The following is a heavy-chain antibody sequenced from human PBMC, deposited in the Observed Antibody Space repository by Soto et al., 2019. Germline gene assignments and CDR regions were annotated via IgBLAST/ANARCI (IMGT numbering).Heavy chain of an antibody. Sequence: ASVKVSCKASGYTLTSYYMDWVRQAPGQGLEWMGIIDPSGGSISYAQKFQGRVIMTSDTTTRTVYMELSSLTSEDTAVYYCARRGYDYGSGSNYPFDYWGQGTLVTVYS. V-gene: IGHV1-46*01. CDR1: GYTLTSYY. J-gene: IGHJ4*02. CDR3: ARRGYDYGSGSNYPFDY. CDR2: IDPSGGSI. D-gene: IGHD3-10*01.